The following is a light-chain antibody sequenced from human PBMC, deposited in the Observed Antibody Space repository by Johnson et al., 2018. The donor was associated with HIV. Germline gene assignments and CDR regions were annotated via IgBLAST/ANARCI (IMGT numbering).Light chain of an antibody. CDR2: DNN. V-gene: IGLV1-51*01. Sequence: QSVLTQPPSVSAAPGQKVTISCSGSSSNIANNYVSWYQQLPGTAPKLLIYDNNKRPSGIPDRFSGSKSGTSATLGITGLQTGDEADYYCGTWDSSLSAYVFGTVTKVTVL. CDR1: SSNIANNY. J-gene: IGLJ1*01. CDR3: GTWDSSLSAYV.